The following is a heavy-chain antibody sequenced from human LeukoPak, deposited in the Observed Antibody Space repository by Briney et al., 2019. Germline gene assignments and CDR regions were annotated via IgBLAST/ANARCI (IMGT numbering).Heavy chain of an antibody. CDR3: ASEYDFWSGYFRNPYFDY. J-gene: IGHJ4*02. Sequence: GGSLRLSCAASGFTFSSYWMSWVRQAPGKGLEWVANIKQDGSEKYYVDSVKGRFTISRDNAKNSLYLQMNSLRAEDTAVYYCASEYDFWSGYFRNPYFDYWGQGTLVTVSS. V-gene: IGHV3-7*01. CDR2: IKQDGSEK. D-gene: IGHD3-3*01. CDR1: GFTFSSYW.